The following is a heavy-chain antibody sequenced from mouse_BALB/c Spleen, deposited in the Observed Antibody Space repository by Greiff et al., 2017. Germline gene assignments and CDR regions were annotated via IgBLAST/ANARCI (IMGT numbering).Heavy chain of an antibody. CDR3: AREGDLRLNYFDY. J-gene: IGHJ2*01. D-gene: IGHD2-12*01. CDR2: ISSGGST. V-gene: IGHV5-6-5*01. Sequence: EVQRVESGGGLVKPGGSLKLSCAASGFTFSSYAMSWVRQTPEKRLEWVASISSGGSTYYPDSVKGRFTISRDNARNILYLQMSSLRSEDTAMYYCAREGDLRLNYFDYWGQGTTLTVSS. CDR1: GFTFSSYA.